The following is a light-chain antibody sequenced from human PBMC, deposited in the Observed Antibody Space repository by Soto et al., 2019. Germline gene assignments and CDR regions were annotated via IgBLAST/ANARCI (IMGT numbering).Light chain of an antibody. Sequence: IQMTQSPNTLSVSVGASVSITCRASENVNGHLAWYQQRPGKAPKLLIYEASILESGVPSRFSGSGYGTEFTLTINGLLPEDFVTYYCQQYNNWPSFG. CDR2: EAS. V-gene: IGKV1-5*03. CDR3: QQYNNWPS. J-gene: IGKJ1*01. CDR1: ENVNGH.